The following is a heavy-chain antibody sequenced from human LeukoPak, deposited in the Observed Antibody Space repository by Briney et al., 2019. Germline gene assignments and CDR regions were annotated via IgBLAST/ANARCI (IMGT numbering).Heavy chain of an antibody. V-gene: IGHV3-64*01. CDR2: ISSNGGST. Sequence: GGSLRLSCPASGFIFSRYAMHWVRQAQGKGLEYVSAISSNGGSTYYANTVKGRFTISRDNSKNTLYLQMGSLRAEDMAVYYCARDYGSGYPVYYFDYWGQGTLVTVSS. CDR1: GFIFSRYA. CDR3: ARDYGSGYPVYYFDY. D-gene: IGHD3-3*01. J-gene: IGHJ4*02.